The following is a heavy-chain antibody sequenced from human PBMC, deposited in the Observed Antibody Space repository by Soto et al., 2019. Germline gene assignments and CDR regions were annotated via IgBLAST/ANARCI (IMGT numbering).Heavy chain of an antibody. CDR3: AREYSNSPEAFDS. J-gene: IGHJ4*02. CDR1: GGSVNSDNYY. V-gene: IGHV4-61*01. D-gene: IGHD1-26*01. CDR2: IYHTGRT. Sequence: SETLSLTCTVSGGSVNSDNYYWSWIRQPPGKGLEWIGYIYHTGRTNYNPSLMSRVTISLDASRNQFSLKLSSVTAADTAVFYCAREYSNSPEAFDSWGQGTLVTVS.